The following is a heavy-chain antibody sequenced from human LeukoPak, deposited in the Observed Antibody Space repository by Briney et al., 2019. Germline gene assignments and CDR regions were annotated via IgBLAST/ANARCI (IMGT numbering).Heavy chain of an antibody. CDR1: GLTFSSYG. J-gene: IGHJ4*02. CDR2: IWYDGSNK. CDR3: ARGKFGVVIIVDDY. V-gene: IGHV3-33*01. D-gene: IGHD3-3*01. Sequence: GRSLRLSCAASGLTFSSYGMHWVRQAPGKGLEWVAVIWYDGSNKYYADSVKGRFTISRDNSKNTLYLQMNSLRAEDTAVYYCARGKFGVVIIVDDYWGQGTLVTVSS.